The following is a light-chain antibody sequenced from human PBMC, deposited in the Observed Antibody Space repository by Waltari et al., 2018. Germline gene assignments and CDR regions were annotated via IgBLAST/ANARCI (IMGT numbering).Light chain of an antibody. J-gene: IGLJ3*02. Sequence: QSVVPQPPSVSGTPGQRVTISCSGSLSNIGSHFVTWYQHVPGTAPKLLIYRDSQRPSGVPDRFSGSKSGTSASLAISGLLSEDEADYYCAPWDGRLNGWVFGGGTKLTVL. V-gene: IGLV1-44*01. CDR3: APWDGRLNGWV. CDR2: RDS. CDR1: LSNIGSHF.